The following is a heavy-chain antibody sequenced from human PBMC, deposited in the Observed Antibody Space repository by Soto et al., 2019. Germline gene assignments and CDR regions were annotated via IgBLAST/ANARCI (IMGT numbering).Heavy chain of an antibody. V-gene: IGHV1-69*02. CDR3: ARAADYGDYFDY. J-gene: IGHJ4*02. CDR2: IIPILGIA. D-gene: IGHD4-17*01. Sequence: QVQLVQSGAEVKKPGSSGKVSGKAFGGTFSSYTISWLRQAPGQGLEWMGRIIPILGIANYAQKFQGRVTITADKSTSTAYMELSSLRSEDTAVYYCARAADYGDYFDYWGQGTLVTVSS. CDR1: GGTFSSYT.